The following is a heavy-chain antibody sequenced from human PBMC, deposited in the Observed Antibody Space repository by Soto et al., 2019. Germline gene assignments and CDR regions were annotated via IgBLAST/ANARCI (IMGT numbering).Heavy chain of an antibody. CDR3: ARDVPLNYYDGTFSYYAMDV. J-gene: IGHJ6*02. D-gene: IGHD3-16*01. V-gene: IGHV1-69*13. CDR1: GGTLSSHA. CDR2: IIPFFKAT. Sequence: SVKVSCKASGGTLSSHAISWVRQAPGQGLEWMGGIIPFFKATNYAQKFQGRVTITADDSTSTAYMDLYSLRSEDTAVYYCARDVPLNYYDGTFSYYAMDVWGQGTTVTVSS.